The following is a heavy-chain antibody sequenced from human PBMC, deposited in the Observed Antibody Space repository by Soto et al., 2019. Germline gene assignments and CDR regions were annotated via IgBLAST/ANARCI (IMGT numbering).Heavy chain of an antibody. CDR2: IFHSGST. CDR3: ASHRGNTYGPYDY. CDR1: GGSISSGNW. V-gene: IGHV4-4*02. Sequence: VQLQESGPGLVKPSGTLSLSCAVSGGSISSGNWWSWVRQFPEKGLEWIGEIFHSGSTNHNPSLKSRVIISVDNSKNQCSLKLSSVTAADTAVYYCASHRGNTYGPYDYWGQGTLVTVSS. D-gene: IGHD5-18*01. J-gene: IGHJ4*02.